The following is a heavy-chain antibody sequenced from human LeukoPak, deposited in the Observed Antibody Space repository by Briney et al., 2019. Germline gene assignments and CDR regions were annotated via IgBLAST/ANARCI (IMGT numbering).Heavy chain of an antibody. CDR3: ARGSGWYLY. J-gene: IGHJ4*02. Sequence: PSETLSLTRTVSGGSISSYYWSWIRQPPGKGLEWIGYIYYSGSTNYNPSLNSRVTMSVDTSKNQVSLKLTSVTAADTAVYFCARGSGWYLYWGQGTLVTVSS. D-gene: IGHD6-19*01. CDR2: IYYSGST. V-gene: IGHV4-59*12. CDR1: GGSISSYY.